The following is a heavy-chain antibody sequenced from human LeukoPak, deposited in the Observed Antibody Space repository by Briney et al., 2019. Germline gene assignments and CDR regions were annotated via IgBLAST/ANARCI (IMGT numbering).Heavy chain of an antibody. CDR2: IFYSGST. J-gene: IGHJ5*02. Sequence: SETLSLTCTVSGGSISTSSYYWGWVRQPPGKGLEWIGNIFYSGSTYYSPSLKSRVTISLDTSKNQFSLKLSSVTAADTAVYYCARDYSIAAAGGWFDPWGQGTLVTVSS. D-gene: IGHD6-13*01. V-gene: IGHV4-39*07. CDR1: GGSISTSSYY. CDR3: ARDYSIAAAGGWFDP.